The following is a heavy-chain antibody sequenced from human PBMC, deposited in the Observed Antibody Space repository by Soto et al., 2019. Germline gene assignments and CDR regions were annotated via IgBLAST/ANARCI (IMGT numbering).Heavy chain of an antibody. CDR1: GGSISSSSYY. CDR3: ARHENYGSGSCHFDY. CDR2: IYYSGST. Sequence: PSETLSLTCTVSGGSISSSSYYWGWIRQPPGKGLEWIGSIYYSGSTYYNPSLKSRVTISVDTSKNQFSLKLSSVTAADTAVYYCARHENYGSGSCHFDYWGQGTLVTVSS. D-gene: IGHD3-10*01. J-gene: IGHJ4*02. V-gene: IGHV4-39*01.